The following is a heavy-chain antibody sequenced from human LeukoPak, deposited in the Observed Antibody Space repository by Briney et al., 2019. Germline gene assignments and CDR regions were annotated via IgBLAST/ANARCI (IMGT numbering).Heavy chain of an antibody. CDR3: ARGGGLDV. CDR1: GGSISSGGYS. D-gene: IGHD3-16*01. Sequence: ETLSLTCAVSGGSISSGGYSWSWIRQPPGKGLEWVASINHNGNVNYYVDSVKDRFTISRDNAKNSLYLQMSNLRAEDTAVHFCARGGGLDVWGQGATVTVSS. J-gene: IGHJ6*02. V-gene: IGHV3-7*03. CDR2: INHNGNVN.